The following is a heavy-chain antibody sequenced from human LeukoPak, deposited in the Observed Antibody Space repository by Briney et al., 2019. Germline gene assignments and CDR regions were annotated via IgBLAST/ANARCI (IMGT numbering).Heavy chain of an antibody. CDR3: AKGGPDDYVWGGYRSPQDY. Sequence: GGSLRLSCAASGFTFSSYAMSWVRQAPGKGLEWVSAISGSGGSTYYADSVKGRFTISRDNSKNTLYLQMNSLRAEDTAVYYCAKGGPDDYVWGGYRSPQDYWGQGTLVTVSS. D-gene: IGHD3-16*02. CDR2: ISGSGGST. CDR1: GFTFSSYA. V-gene: IGHV3-23*01. J-gene: IGHJ4*02.